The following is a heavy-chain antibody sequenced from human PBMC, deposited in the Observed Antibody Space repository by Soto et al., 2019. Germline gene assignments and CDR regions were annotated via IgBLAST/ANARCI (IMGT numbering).Heavy chain of an antibody. D-gene: IGHD6-13*01. V-gene: IGHV4-59*08. Sequence: SETLSLTCTVSGGSISTFYWSWIRQPPGKGLEWIGHIYYSGSTNQNPSLNSRVSISVDTSQNQFSLKLSSVTSADSAVYYCARQAGSNSWFVDYWGPGTLVTVSS. CDR3: ARQAGSNSWFVDY. CDR2: IYYSGST. J-gene: IGHJ4*02. CDR1: GGSISTFY.